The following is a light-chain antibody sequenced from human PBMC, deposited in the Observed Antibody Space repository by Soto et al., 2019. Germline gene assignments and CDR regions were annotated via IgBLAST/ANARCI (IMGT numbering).Light chain of an antibody. V-gene: IGKV1-27*01. J-gene: IGKJ4*01. CDR1: QGIRNY. CDR3: QKYTNAPA. CDR2: AAS. Sequence: DIQMTQSPSSLSASVGDRVSITCRASQGIRNYLDWYQKIPGKVPKLLISAASNLQAGVPSRFSGSGSGTYFTLTISSLQHEDVATYYCQKYTNAPAFGGGTNVEIK.